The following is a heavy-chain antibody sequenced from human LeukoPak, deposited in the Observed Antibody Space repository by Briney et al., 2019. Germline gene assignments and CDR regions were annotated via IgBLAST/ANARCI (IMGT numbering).Heavy chain of an antibody. V-gene: IGHV3-66*01. J-gene: IGHJ6*03. CDR1: GFTVSSNY. Sequence: GGSLRLSCAASGFTVSSNYMSWVRQAPGKGLEWVSVIYSGGSTYYADSVKGRFTISRDNSKNTLYLQMNSLRAEDTAVYYCARDGAAAGHYYYYYMDVWGKGTTVTVSS. D-gene: IGHD6-13*01. CDR3: ARDGAAAGHYYYYYMDV. CDR2: IYSGGST.